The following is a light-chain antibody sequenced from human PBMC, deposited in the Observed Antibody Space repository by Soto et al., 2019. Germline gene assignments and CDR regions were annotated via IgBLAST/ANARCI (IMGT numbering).Light chain of an antibody. CDR2: AAS. CDR3: QKYTNVPA. J-gene: IGKJ4*01. CDR1: QGISTY. V-gene: IGKV1-27*01. Sequence: DIQMTQSPSSLSASVGDRVTITCRASQGISTYLAWYQQIPGKVPKLLLSAASTLQSGVPSRFSGSGSGTDFTLTISSLQPEDVATYYCQKYTNVPAFGGGTKVEIK.